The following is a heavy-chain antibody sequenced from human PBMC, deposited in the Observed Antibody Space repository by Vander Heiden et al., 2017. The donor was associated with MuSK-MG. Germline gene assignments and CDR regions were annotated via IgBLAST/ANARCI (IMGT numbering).Heavy chain of an antibody. V-gene: IGHV3-66*01. Sequence: EVQLVESGGGLVQPGRSLRLSCAASGFTVSSNYMSWVRQAPGKGLEWVSVIYSGGSTYYADSVKGRFTISRDNSKNTLYLQMNSLRAEDTAVYYCARDRYCSGGSCYYYYGMDVWGQGTTVTVSS. CDR3: ARDRYCSGGSCYYYYGMDV. CDR1: GFTVSSNY. J-gene: IGHJ6*02. CDR2: IYSGGST. D-gene: IGHD2-15*01.